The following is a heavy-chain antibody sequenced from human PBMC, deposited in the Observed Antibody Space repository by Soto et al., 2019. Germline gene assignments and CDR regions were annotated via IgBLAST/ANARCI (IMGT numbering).Heavy chain of an antibody. CDR3: AKRQGIGAAAKNFDF. J-gene: IGHJ4*02. V-gene: IGHV3-23*01. CDR2: ISASGGLI. Sequence: GGSLRLSCAASGFTFTNHAMSWVRQGPGKGLEWVSGISASGGLIYYADSVKGRFNMSRDNSKNTLYLQMNSLRAEDTAVYFCAKRQGIGAAAKNFDFWGQGTLVTVSS. D-gene: IGHD6-13*01. CDR1: GFTFTNHA.